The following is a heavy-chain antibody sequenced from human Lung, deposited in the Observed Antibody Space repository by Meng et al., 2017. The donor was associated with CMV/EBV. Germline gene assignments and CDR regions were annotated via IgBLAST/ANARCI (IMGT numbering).Heavy chain of an antibody. CDR2: IYYTGST. CDR1: GGSIGSGGYY. J-gene: IGHJ4*02. D-gene: IGHD5-24*01. CDR3: AREAGRDGYATPKFDY. V-gene: IGHV4-31*03. Sequence: QGRVEESGPGLGKPSQTLSLTCTVSGGSIGSGGYYWSWIRQHPGKGLEWIGYIYYTGSTFYNPSLKSRVTISVDTSKNQFSLKLIPATAADTAVYYCAREAGRDGYATPKFDYWGQGTLVTVSS.